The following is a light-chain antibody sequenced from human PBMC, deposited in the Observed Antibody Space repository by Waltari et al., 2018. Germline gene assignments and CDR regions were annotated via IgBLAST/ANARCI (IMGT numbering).Light chain of an antibody. V-gene: IGLV2-8*01. CDR2: KVT. Sequence: QSALTQPPSASGSPGRSVPTSCTGPTSHVGPYNYFTWYQHHPGKAHNLMIYKVTKRPAGVPDRFSGSKSGNTASLTVSGLQAEDEADYYCSSYAGSNNYVFGTGTKVTVL. CDR3: SSYAGSNNYV. CDR1: TSHVGPYNY. J-gene: IGLJ1*01.